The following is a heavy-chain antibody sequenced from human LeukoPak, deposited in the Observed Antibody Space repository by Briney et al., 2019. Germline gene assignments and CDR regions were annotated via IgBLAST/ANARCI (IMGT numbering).Heavy chain of an antibody. CDR3: ARGSGSSGSHYYYMDV. Sequence: SQTLSLTCTVSGGSISSGSYYWSWIRQPAGKGLEWIGRIYTGGSTNYNPPLKSRVTISVDTSKNQFSLKLSSVTAADTAVYYCARGSGSSGSHYYYMDVWGKGTTVTVSS. D-gene: IGHD3-22*01. CDR2: IYTGGST. CDR1: GGSISSGSYY. V-gene: IGHV4-61*02. J-gene: IGHJ6*03.